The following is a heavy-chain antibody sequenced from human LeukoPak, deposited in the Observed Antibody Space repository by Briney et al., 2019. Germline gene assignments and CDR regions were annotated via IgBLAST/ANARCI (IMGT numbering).Heavy chain of an antibody. CDR1: GFSLSTSGMR. CDR3: ARGSVGVLPGYFDY. D-gene: IGHD4/OR15-4a*01. V-gene: IGHV2-70*04. Sequence: ESGPALVKPTQTLTLTCTFSGFSLSTSGMRVSWIRQPPGKALEWLARIDWDDDKFYSTSLKTRLTTSKDTSKNQVVLTMTNMDPVDTATYYCARGSVGVLPGYFDYWGQGTLVTVSS. CDR2: IDWDDDK. J-gene: IGHJ4*02.